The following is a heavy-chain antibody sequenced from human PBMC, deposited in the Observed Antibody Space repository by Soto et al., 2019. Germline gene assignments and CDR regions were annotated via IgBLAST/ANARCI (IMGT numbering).Heavy chain of an antibody. D-gene: IGHD3-10*01. J-gene: IGHJ3*02. CDR1: GGTFSSYT. CDR3: ARDITPILGGDTIAFDI. V-gene: IGHV1-69*04. Sequence: ASVKVSCKASGGTFSSYTISWVRQAPGQGLEWMGRIIPILGIANYAQKFQGRVTITADKSTSTAYMELSSLRSEDTAVYYCARDITPILGGDTIAFDIWGQGTMVTVSS. CDR2: IIPILGIA.